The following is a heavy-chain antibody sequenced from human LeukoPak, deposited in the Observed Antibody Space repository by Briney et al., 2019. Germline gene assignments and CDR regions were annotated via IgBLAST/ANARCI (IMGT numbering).Heavy chain of an antibody. D-gene: IGHD5-18*01. J-gene: IGHJ3*02. V-gene: IGHV3-30*04. CDR3: AKDHGGTAMGSLAFHI. CDR1: GFTLSNYA. Sequence: GGSLRLSCAVSGFTLSNYAMHWVRQAPGKGLEWVAVTSHDGDKEYYADSVKGRFTISRDNSKNTLYLQMNSLRAEDTAVYYCAKDHGGTAMGSLAFHIWGQATMVTDSS. CDR2: TSHDGDKE.